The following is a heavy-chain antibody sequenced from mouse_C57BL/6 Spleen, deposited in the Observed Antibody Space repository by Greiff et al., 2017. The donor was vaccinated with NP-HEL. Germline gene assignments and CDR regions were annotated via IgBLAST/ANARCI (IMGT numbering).Heavy chain of an antibody. CDR3: AREDDFWFAY. D-gene: IGHD2-4*01. J-gene: IGHJ3*01. CDR1: GYTFTSYW. Sequence: VKLMESGAELVKPGASVKLSCKASGYTFTSYWMHWVKQRPGQGLEWIGMIHPNSGSTNYNEKFKSKATLTVDKSSSTAYIQLSSLTSEDSAVYYCAREDDFWFAYWGQGTLVTVSA. V-gene: IGHV1-64*01. CDR2: IHPNSGST.